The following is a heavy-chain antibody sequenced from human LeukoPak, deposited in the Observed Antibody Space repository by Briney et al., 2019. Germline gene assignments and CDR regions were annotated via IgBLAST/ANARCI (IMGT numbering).Heavy chain of an antibody. CDR2: ISNSGGTT. CDR1: GFTFSDYA. CDR3: ARDLNLSF. D-gene: IGHD2/OR15-2a*01. V-gene: IGHV3-23*01. Sequence: GGSLRLSCAASGFTFSDYAMSWVRQAPGKGLEWVSGISNSGGTTYYADSVKGRFTISRDNAKNSLYLQMNSLRAEDTAVYYCARDLNLSFWGQGTLVTVSS. J-gene: IGHJ4*02.